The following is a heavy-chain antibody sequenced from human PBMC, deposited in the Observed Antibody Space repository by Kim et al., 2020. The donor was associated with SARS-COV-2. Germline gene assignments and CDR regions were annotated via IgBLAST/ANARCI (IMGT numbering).Heavy chain of an antibody. J-gene: IGHJ4*02. Sequence: DYAAPAKGRFTSSRDGSKNTLYLQMNSLKTENTGVYYCNTDGWFGELCRYWGQGTLVTVSS. V-gene: IGHV3-15*01. CDR3: NTDGWFGELCRY. D-gene: IGHD3-10*01.